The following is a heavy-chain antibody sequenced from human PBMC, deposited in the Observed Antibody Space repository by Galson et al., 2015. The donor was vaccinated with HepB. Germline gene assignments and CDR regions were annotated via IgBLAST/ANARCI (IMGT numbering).Heavy chain of an antibody. CDR2: ISWDDDE. Sequence: PALVKPTQTLTLTCTFAGFSLGASAMGVAWIRQPPGKALEWLALISWDDDERYSPYLKSRLTITKDTFKNQAVLRMTNMDPVDTATYYCAHSLGLVGPYFDYWGQGTLVTVSS. J-gene: IGHJ4*02. V-gene: IGHV2-5*02. D-gene: IGHD2-8*02. CDR3: AHSLGLVGPYFDY. CDR1: GFSLGASAMG.